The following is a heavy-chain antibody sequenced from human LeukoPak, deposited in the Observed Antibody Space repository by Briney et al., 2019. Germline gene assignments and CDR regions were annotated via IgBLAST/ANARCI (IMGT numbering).Heavy chain of an antibody. CDR3: ATGTYAGRAHLDY. J-gene: IGHJ4*02. D-gene: IGHD3-10*01. CDR2: VYCTGIT. Sequence: SETLSLTCTVSGGSISGKYWSWIRQPPGKGLEWIGCVYCTGITNYNPSLKGRVSISIDKLNNNFSLKLTSVTAADTAVYYCATGTYAGRAHLDYWGQGSLVAVSS. CDR1: GGSISGKY. V-gene: IGHV4-59*01.